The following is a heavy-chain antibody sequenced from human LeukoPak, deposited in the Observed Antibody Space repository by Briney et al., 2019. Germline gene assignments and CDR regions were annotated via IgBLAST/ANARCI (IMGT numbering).Heavy chain of an antibody. V-gene: IGHV1-2*02. D-gene: IGHD2-2*01. Sequence: GASVKVSCKASGYTFTGYYRHWVRQSPGQGLEWMGWINPNSGGTNYAQKFQGGVTMTRDTSISTAYMELSRLRSDDTAVYYCARGRDIVVGYWGQGTLVTVSS. CDR2: INPNSGGT. CDR3: ARGRDIVVGY. J-gene: IGHJ4*02. CDR1: GYTFTGYY.